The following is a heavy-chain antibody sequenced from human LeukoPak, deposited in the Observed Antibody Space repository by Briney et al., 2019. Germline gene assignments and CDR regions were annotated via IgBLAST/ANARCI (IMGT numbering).Heavy chain of an antibody. CDR2: ILYDGSNK. J-gene: IGHJ6*02. D-gene: IGHD3-10*01. CDR3: ARVLTSWFGELDGMDV. CDR1: GFTFSNYG. Sequence: PGRSLRLSCAASGFTFSNYGMHWVRQAPGKGLEWVAVILYDGSNKYYADSAKGRFTISRDNSKNTLYLQMNSLRAEDTAVYYCARVLTSWFGELDGMDVWGQGTTVTVSS. V-gene: IGHV3-30*03.